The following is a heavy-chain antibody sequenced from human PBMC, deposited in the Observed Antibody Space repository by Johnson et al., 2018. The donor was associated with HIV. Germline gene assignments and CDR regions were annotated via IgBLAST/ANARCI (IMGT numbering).Heavy chain of an antibody. J-gene: IGHJ3*02. Sequence: VQLVESGGGLVKPGGSLRLSCAASGFTVSSNYMSWVRQAPGKGPEWVANIKQDGSEKYYVDSVKGRFTISRDNAKNSLYLQMNSLRAEDTAMYYCAREGASAVRYSSSWYGHDAFDIWGQGTMVTVSS. CDR2: IKQDGSEK. V-gene: IGHV3-7*03. D-gene: IGHD6-13*01. CDR1: GFTVSSNY. CDR3: AREGASAVRYSSSWYGHDAFDI.